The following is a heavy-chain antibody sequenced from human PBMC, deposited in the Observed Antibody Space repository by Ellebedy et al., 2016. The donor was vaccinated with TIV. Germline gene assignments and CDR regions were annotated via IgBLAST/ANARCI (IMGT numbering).Heavy chain of an antibody. CDR1: GVSIGSYY. J-gene: IGHJ4*02. CDR3: ARLWRGTYYGGFDY. Sequence: MPSETLSLTCTVSGVSIGSYYWTWIRQPPGKGLEWIGYIYYSESTDYIPSLKSRVTISLDTSTNQLSLELRSVTAADTAVYYCARLWRGTYYGGFDYWGQGTPVTVSS. CDR2: IYYSEST. D-gene: IGHD1-26*01. V-gene: IGHV4-59*01.